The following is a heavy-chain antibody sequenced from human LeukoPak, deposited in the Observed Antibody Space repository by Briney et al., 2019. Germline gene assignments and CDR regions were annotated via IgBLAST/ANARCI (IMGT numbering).Heavy chain of an antibody. V-gene: IGHV1-2*02. Sequence: ASVKVSCMASGYTFTGYYMHWVRQAPGQGLEWMGWINPNSGGTNYAQKFQGRVTMTRDTSISTAYMELSRLRSDDTAVYYCARDPYSSSWYEGYYFDYWGQGTLVTVSS. CDR1: GYTFTGYY. CDR2: INPNSGGT. J-gene: IGHJ4*02. D-gene: IGHD6-13*01. CDR3: ARDPYSSSWYEGYYFDY.